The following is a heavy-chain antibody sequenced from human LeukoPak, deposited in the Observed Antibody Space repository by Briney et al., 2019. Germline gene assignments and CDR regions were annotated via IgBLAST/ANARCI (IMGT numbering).Heavy chain of an antibody. CDR1: GYTFTGYG. D-gene: IGHD3-10*01. J-gene: IGHJ4*02. CDR3: ASEFWGISGFDY. Sequence: APVKVSCKASGYTFTGYGISWVRQAPGQGLEWMGWITTYNGNTNFAQKVQGRVTMTTDTSTSTAYMELRSRRSDDTAVYYCASEFWGISGFDYWGQGTLVTVSS. V-gene: IGHV1-18*01. CDR2: ITTYNGNT.